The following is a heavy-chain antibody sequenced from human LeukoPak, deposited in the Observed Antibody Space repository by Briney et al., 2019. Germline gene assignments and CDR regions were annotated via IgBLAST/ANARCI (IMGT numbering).Heavy chain of an antibody. CDR2: ISSSRSYI. V-gene: IGHV3-21*01. D-gene: IGHD2-15*01. CDR1: GFTFSSYS. Sequence: PGGSLRLSCAASGFTFSSYSMNWVRKAPGKGLEWVSSISSSRSYIYYADSVKGRFTISRDNAKNSLYLQMNSLRAEDTAVYYCARDVYIGYCSGGSCPIDYWGQGTLVTVSS. CDR3: ARDVYIGYCSGGSCPIDY. J-gene: IGHJ4*02.